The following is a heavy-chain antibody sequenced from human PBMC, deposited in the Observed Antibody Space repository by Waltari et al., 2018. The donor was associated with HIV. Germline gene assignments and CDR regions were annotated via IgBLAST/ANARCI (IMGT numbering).Heavy chain of an antibody. CDR2: IIGSGDRT. Sequence: EVQMLESGGGLVQPRGYLRLSWAAPGLTSRNSALIWVRQAPGRGLEWFSGIIGSGDRTYYAASVKDRFTISRNNSKNIVYLQMNSLRVDDTALYYYSRPHIVGPTNRWYYFDYWGQGTLVTVS. J-gene: IGHJ4*02. CDR3: SRPHIVGPTNRWYYFDY. D-gene: IGHD1-26*01. CDR1: GLTSRNSA. V-gene: IGHV3-23*01.